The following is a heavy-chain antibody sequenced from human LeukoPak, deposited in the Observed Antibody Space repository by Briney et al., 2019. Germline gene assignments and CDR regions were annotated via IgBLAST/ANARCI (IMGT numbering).Heavy chain of an antibody. CDR3: IHYGSGSYSTDC. Sequence: GGSLRLSCAASGLTFSGADMHWVRQASGKGLEWVGRIRTKGNRYATAYAASVKGRFTISRDDSKNTAHLQMNSLKTEDTAVYYCIHYGSGSYSTDCWGQGTLVTVSS. J-gene: IGHJ4*02. V-gene: IGHV3-73*01. CDR1: GLTFSGAD. CDR2: IRTKGNRYAT. D-gene: IGHD3-10*01.